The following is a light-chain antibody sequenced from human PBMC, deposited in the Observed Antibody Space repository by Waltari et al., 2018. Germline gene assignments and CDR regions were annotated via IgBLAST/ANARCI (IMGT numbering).Light chain of an antibody. J-gene: IGKJ2*01. CDR1: QSITTK. V-gene: IGKV3-15*01. CDR2: GAS. CDR3: QQYDKWPPYT. Sequence: EIVMTQSPATLSVFPGARATLSCRASQSITTKLAWYQQRPGQAPRLLIHGASTRATGIPARFTGSGSGTEFTLTITSLQSEDFAVYFCQQYDKWPPYTFGQGTKLEIK.